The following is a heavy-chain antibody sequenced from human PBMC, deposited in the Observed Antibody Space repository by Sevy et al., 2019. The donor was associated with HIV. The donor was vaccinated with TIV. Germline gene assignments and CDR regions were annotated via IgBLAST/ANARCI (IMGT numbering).Heavy chain of an antibody. CDR3: ATTKDYYDSSGSPFDS. D-gene: IGHD3-22*01. CDR2: FDPEDCET. V-gene: IGHV1-24*01. Sequence: ASVKVSCKVSGYTLSQISMHWVRQAPGKGLEWMGSFDPEDCETIYAQKFQARVTMTEDTSTDTAYMELSSLRSDETAVYYCATTKDYYDSSGSPFDSWGQGTPVTVSS. J-gene: IGHJ4*02. CDR1: GYTLSQIS.